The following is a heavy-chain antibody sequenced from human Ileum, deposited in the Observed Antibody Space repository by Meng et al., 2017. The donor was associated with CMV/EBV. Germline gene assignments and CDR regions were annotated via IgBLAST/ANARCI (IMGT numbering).Heavy chain of an antibody. Sequence: SETLSLTCTVSGDSLRSYYWMWIRQSPGKALDWIGYISYSGTTTYNPSLKSRVTMLIDTSKNQFSLRLTSVTAADTAVYYCARNNDYSTFGYGMDVWGQGTTVTVSS. V-gene: IGHV4-59*01. J-gene: IGHJ6*02. CDR3: ARNNDYSTFGYGMDV. CDR1: GDSLRSYY. CDR2: ISYSGTT. D-gene: IGHD4-11*01.